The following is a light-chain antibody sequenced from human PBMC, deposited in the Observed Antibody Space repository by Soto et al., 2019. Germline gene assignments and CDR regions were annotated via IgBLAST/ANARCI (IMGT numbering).Light chain of an antibody. CDR2: KAS. CDR1: QSISSW. V-gene: IGKV1-5*03. Sequence: DIQMTQSPSTLSASVGDRVTITCRASQSISSWLAWYQQQPGKAPNLLIYKASSLQSGVPSRFSGSGSGTEFTLTISSLQPDDCGTYYCQQYNDKWTFGQGTKVEIK. CDR3: QQYNDKWT. J-gene: IGKJ1*01.